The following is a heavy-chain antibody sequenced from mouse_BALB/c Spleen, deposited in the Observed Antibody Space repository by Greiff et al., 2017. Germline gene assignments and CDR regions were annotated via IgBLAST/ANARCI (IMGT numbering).Heavy chain of an antibody. D-gene: IGHD1-2*01. CDR3: APFITTDAIDY. CDR2: INPSNGRT. Sequence: QVQLQQPGAELVKPGASVKLSCKASGYTFTSYWMHWVKQRPGQGLEWIGEINPSNGRTTYNEKFKSKATLTVDKSSSTAYMQLSSLTSEDSAVYYCAPFITTDAIDYWGQGTSVTVSS. J-gene: IGHJ4*01. CDR1: GYTFTSYW. V-gene: IGHV1S81*02.